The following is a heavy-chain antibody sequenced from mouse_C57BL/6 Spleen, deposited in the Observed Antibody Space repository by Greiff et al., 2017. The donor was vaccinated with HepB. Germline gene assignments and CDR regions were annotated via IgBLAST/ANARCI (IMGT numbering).Heavy chain of an antibody. D-gene: IGHD1-1*01. Sequence: EVKLVESGGGLVKPGGSLKLSCAASGFTFSSYTMSWVRQTPEKRLEWVATISGGGGNTYYPDSVKGRFTISRDNAKNTLYLQMSSLRSEDTALYYCARHYYGTESFYYYAMDYWGQGTSVTVSS. CDR2: ISGGGGNT. CDR1: GFTFSSYT. J-gene: IGHJ4*01. V-gene: IGHV5-9*01. CDR3: ARHYYGTESFYYYAMDY.